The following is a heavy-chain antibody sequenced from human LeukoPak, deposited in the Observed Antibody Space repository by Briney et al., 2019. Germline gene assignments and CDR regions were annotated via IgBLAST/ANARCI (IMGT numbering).Heavy chain of an antibody. CDR3: AYYKRDGGYCSSTSCQGFSFDY. CDR2: ISAYNGNT. CDR1: GYTFTSYG. Sequence: GASVKVSCXASGYTFTSYGISWVRQAPGQGLEWMAWISAYNGNTNYAQKLQGRVTMTTDTSTSTAYMELRSLRSDDTAVYYCAYYKRDGGYCSSTSCQGFSFDYWGQGTLVTVSS. V-gene: IGHV1-18*01. J-gene: IGHJ4*02. D-gene: IGHD2-2*01.